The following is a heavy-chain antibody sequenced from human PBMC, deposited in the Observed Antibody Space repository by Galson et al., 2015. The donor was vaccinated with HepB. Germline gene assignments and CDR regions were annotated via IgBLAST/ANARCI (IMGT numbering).Heavy chain of an antibody. CDR3: ARAIGDILTGYYPYNWFDP. D-gene: IGHD3-9*01. J-gene: IGHJ5*02. CDR2: ISAYNGNT. CDR1: GYTFTSYG. V-gene: IGHV1-18*04. Sequence: QSGAEVKKPGESLKISCKASGYTFTSYGISWVRQAPGQGLEWMGWISAYNGNTNYAQKLQGRVTMTTDTSTSTAYMELRSLRSDDTAVYYCARAIGDILTGYYPYNWFDPWGQGTLVTVSS.